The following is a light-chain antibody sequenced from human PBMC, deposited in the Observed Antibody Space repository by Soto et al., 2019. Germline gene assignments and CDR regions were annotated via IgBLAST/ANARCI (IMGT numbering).Light chain of an antibody. CDR1: QSVSSY. J-gene: IGKJ1*01. CDR2: GAS. Sequence: EIVLTQSPATLSLSPGERATLSCRASQSVSSYLLWYQQKPGQAPRLLICGASSRATGIPDRVSGSGSGTDFTLTISRLEPEDFAVYYCQQYGSSPRTFGQGTKVDIK. V-gene: IGKV3-20*01. CDR3: QQYGSSPRT.